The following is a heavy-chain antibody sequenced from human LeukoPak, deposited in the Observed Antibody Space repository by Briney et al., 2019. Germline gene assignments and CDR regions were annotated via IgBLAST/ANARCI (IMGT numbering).Heavy chain of an antibody. CDR1: GFTVSSNY. D-gene: IGHD3-22*01. J-gene: IGHJ5*02. CDR3: ARDRKKNYYDSSGYYWFDP. CDR2: IYSGGST. Sequence: GGSLRLSCAASGFTVSSNYMSWVRQAPGKGLEWVSVIYSGGSTYYADSVKGRFTISRDNAKNSLYLQMNSLRAEDTAVYYCARDRKKNYYDSSGYYWFDPWGQGTLVTVSS. V-gene: IGHV3-66*01.